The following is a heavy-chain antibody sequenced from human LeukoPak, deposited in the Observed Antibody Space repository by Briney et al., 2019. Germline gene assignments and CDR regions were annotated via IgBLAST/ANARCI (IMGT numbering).Heavy chain of an antibody. CDR3: ASQTIFGVVTHNWYFDL. J-gene: IGHJ2*01. V-gene: IGHV4-59*01. D-gene: IGHD3-3*01. CDR1: GGSISSYY. CDR2: IYYSGST. Sequence: PSETLPLTCIVSGGSISSYYWSWIRQTPGKGLEWIGYIYYSGSTNYNPSLKSRVTISVHTSKNQFSLKLSSVTAADTAVYYCASQTIFGVVTHNWYFDLWGRGTLVTVSS.